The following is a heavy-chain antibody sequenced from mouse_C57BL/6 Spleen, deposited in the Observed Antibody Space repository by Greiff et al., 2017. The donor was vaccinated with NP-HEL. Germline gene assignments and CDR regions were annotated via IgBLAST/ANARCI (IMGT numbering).Heavy chain of an antibody. Sequence: QVQLQQSGAELARPGASVKLSCKASGYTFTSYGISWVKQRTGQGLEWIGEIYPRSGNTYYNEKFKGKATLTADKSSSTAYMELRSLTSEDSAVYFCAREDYYGSSYKNYFDYWGKGSTLTVSS. CDR3: AREDYYGSSYKNYFDY. CDR2: IYPRSGNT. CDR1: GYTFTSYG. D-gene: IGHD1-1*01. V-gene: IGHV1-81*01. J-gene: IGHJ2*01.